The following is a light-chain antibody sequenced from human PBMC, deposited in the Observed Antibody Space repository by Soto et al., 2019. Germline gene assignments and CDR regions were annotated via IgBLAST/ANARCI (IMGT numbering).Light chain of an antibody. J-gene: IGKJ2*01. CDR3: QQSYSNPRT. CDR1: QSIISY. V-gene: IGKV1-39*01. CDR2: AAS. Sequence: DIQMTQSPSSLSASVGDRVTITCQSSQSIISYLNWYQQKAGKAPQLLIYAASSLQSGIPARFSGSGSGTDFILSISSLQPEDSSIYYCQQSYSNPRTFGQGTKLEI.